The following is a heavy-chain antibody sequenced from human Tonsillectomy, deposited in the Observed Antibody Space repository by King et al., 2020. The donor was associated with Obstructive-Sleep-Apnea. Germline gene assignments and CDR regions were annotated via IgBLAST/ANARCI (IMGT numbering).Heavy chain of an antibody. CDR2: ISSSGSTM. V-gene: IGHV3-48*04. Sequence: VQLVESGGGLVQPGGSLRLSCAASGFTFSTYSMNWVRQAPGKGLEWVSYISSSGSTMYYADSGKGRFTISRDNAKNSLYLQMNSLRAEDTAVYYCANPWSGSDYWGQGTLVTVSS. D-gene: IGHD3-3*01. CDR3: ANPWSGSDY. J-gene: IGHJ4*02. CDR1: GFTFSTYS.